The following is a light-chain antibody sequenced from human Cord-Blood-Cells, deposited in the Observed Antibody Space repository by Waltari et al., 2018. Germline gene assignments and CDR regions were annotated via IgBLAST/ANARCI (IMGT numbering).Light chain of an antibody. J-gene: IGLJ2*01. CDR3: SSYTSCSTLV. CDR2: NFR. V-gene: IGLV2-14*03. Sequence: QSALTQPASVSGSPGQSIPISCSGTSSDVGGYTYVSWYQQHPGKAPKLQLYNFRNRPSGVSNHVSGSESGNTASLTSSGLQAEDEADYYCSSYTSCSTLVFGGGTKLTVL. CDR1: SSDVGGYTY.